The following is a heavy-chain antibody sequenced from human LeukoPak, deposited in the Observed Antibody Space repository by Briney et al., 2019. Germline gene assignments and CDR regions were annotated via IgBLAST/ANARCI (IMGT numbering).Heavy chain of an antibody. CDR1: GFTYSSNY. CDR2: IYSGGST. D-gene: IGHD5-24*01. Sequence: GGSLRLSCASSGFTYSSNYMSWVRQARGKGLEGVSVIYSGGSTYYAESVKGRFTISRDNSKNTLYLQMNSLRAEDTAVYYCARDGDGYNPPYFDYWGQGTLVTVSS. J-gene: IGHJ4*02. CDR3: ARDGDGYNPPYFDY. V-gene: IGHV3-66*02.